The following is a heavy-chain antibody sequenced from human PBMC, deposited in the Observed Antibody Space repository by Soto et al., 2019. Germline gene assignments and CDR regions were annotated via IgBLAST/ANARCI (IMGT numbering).Heavy chain of an antibody. CDR2: ISSSSSNI. V-gene: IGHV3-48*02. Sequence: GGSLRLSCAASGFTLSSYAMNWVRQAPGKGLEWVSYISSSSSNIQYAGSVKGRFTISRDNAKNSLYLQMNSLRDDDTAVYFCARDLRPYIPYSSYGMDVWGQGTTVTVSS. J-gene: IGHJ6*02. CDR1: GFTLSSYA. D-gene: IGHD2-21*01. CDR3: ARDLRPYIPYSSYGMDV.